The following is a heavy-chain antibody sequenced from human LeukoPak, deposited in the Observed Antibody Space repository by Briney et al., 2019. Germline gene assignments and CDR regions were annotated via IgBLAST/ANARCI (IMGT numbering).Heavy chain of an antibody. Sequence: GGSLRLSCAASGFTFSSYAMSWVRQAPGKGLEWVSAISGSGGSTYYADSVKGRFTISRDNSKNTLYLQMNSLRAEDTAVYYCASTRTGDYDFWSGNFDDYWGQGTLVTVSS. J-gene: IGHJ4*02. D-gene: IGHD3-3*01. CDR2: ISGSGGST. CDR1: GFTFSSYA. CDR3: ASTRTGDYDFWSGNFDDY. V-gene: IGHV3-23*01.